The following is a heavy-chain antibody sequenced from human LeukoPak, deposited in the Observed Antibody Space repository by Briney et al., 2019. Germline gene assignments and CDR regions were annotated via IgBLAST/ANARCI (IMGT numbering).Heavy chain of an antibody. V-gene: IGHV3-30*02. CDR1: GFTFSSYG. J-gene: IGHJ4*02. D-gene: IGHD2-2*01. CDR3: AKDRRRYCSSTSCGIGDY. Sequence: GGSLRLSCAASGFTFSSYGMHWVRQAPGKGLEWVAFIRYDGSNKYYADSVKGRFTISRDNSKNTLYLQMNSLRAEDTAVYYCAKDRRRYCSSTSCGIGDYWGQGTLVTVSS. CDR2: IRYDGSNK.